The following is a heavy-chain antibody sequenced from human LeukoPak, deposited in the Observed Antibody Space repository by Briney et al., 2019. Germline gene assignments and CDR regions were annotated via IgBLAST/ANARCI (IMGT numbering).Heavy chain of an antibody. CDR1: GYTFLSYG. CDR2: ISAYNGNT. CDR3: ARDKYYDFWSGYSSSGMDV. V-gene: IGHV1-18*01. J-gene: IGHJ6*02. D-gene: IGHD3-3*01. Sequence: ASVNVSFKASGYTFLSYGISWVRQAPGQGLEWMGWISAYNGNTNYEQNFQGRVTMTTDTTTSTAYMELRSLRSDDTAVYFRARDKYYDFWSGYSSSGMDVWGQGTTVTVSS.